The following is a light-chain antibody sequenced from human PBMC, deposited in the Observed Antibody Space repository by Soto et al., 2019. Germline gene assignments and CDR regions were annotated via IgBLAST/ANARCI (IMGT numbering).Light chain of an antibody. CDR3: HQTFTPPLT. CDR2: ATS. J-gene: IGKJ4*01. CDR1: RNIDTY. V-gene: IGKV1-39*01. Sequence: DIQMAQSPSSLSASVGDRVTITFRASRNIDTYLSWYKQKAGKAPKLLIFATSTLQSGVPSRFSGSGSGTDFTLTISSLQPEDFGTYYCHQTFTPPLTFGGGTKVDI.